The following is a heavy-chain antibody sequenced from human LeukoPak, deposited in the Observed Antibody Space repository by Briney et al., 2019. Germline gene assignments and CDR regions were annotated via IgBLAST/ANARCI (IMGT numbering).Heavy chain of an antibody. CDR1: GFTFSSCS. CDR2: ISSGSSSI. CDR3: ARGRATGRSGGDY. D-gene: IGHD3-9*01. J-gene: IGHJ4*02. Sequence: GGSLRLSCAASGFTFSSCSMNWVRQAPGKGLEWVSYISSGSSSIYYADSEKGRFTISRDNAENSLYLQMNSLRDEDTAVYYCARGRATGRSGGDYWGQGTLVTVSS. V-gene: IGHV3-48*02.